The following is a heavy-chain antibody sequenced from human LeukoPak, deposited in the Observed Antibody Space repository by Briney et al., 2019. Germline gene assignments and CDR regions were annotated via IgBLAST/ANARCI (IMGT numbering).Heavy chain of an antibody. CDR2: ISSSSSTI. D-gene: IGHD6-13*01. Sequence: GGSLRLSCAASGFTFSSYSMNWVRQAPGKGLEWVSYISSSSSTIYYADSVKGRFTISRDNAKNSLYLQMNSLRAEDTAVYYCARVAAAVPGAFDIWGQGTMVTVSS. CDR3: ARVAAAVPGAFDI. J-gene: IGHJ3*02. CDR1: GFTFSSYS. V-gene: IGHV3-48*04.